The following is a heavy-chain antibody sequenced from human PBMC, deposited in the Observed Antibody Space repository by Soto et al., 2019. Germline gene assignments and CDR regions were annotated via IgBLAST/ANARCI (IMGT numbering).Heavy chain of an antibody. J-gene: IGHJ5*02. Sequence: QVQRVQSGAEVKKPGASVKVSCKASGYTFTTYYMHWVRQAPGQGLEWMGVINPSSGSATYAQKLQGRVTMTRDTSTGTIYMDLSSLRSEDTAVYYCARELGTTGTTPDNWFDPWGQGTLVTVSS. CDR3: ARELGTTGTTPDNWFDP. D-gene: IGHD1-1*01. V-gene: IGHV1-46*04. CDR1: GYTFTTYY. CDR2: INPSSGSA.